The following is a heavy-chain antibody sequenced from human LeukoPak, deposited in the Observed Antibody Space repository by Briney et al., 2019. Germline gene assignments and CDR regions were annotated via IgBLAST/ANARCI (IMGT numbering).Heavy chain of an antibody. J-gene: IGHJ3*02. CDR1: GGTFSSYA. D-gene: IGHD2-2*02. CDR3: ARREDIVVVPAAIPRGGYFDWLGAFDI. V-gene: IGHV1-69*01. Sequence: ASVKVSCKASGGTFSSYAISWVRQAPGQGLEWMGGIIPIFGTANYAQKFQGRVTITEDECTSTAYMELSSLRSEDTAVYYCARREDIVVVPAAIPRGGYFDWLGAFDIWGQGTMVTVSS. CDR2: IIPIFGTA.